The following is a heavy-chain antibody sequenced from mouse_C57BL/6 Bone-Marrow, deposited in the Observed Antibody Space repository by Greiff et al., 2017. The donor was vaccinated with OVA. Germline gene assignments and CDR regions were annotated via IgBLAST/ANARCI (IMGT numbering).Heavy chain of an antibody. CDR3: TTWGAMDY. Sequence: VQLQQSGAELVRPGASVKLSCTASGFNIKDDYMHWVKQRPEQGLEWIGWIDPENGDTEYASKFQGKATITADTSSNTAYPQLSSLTSEDTAVYYCTTWGAMDYWGQGTSVTVSS. J-gene: IGHJ4*01. CDR2: IDPENGDT. V-gene: IGHV14-4*01. CDR1: GFNIKDDY.